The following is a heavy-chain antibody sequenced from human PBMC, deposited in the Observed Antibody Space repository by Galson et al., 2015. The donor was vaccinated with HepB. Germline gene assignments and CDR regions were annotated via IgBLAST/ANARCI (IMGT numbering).Heavy chain of an antibody. V-gene: IGHV3-30*18. Sequence: SLRLSCAASGFTFSTYGMHWVRQAPGKGLEWVAVISDDGSDKYYADSVKGRFTISRDNSKNTLYLQMSSLRAEDTAVYYCANAFGDTITDVMDVWGKGTTVPVSS. D-gene: IGHD1-14*01. J-gene: IGHJ6*03. CDR2: ISDDGSDK. CDR3: ANAFGDTITDVMDV. CDR1: GFTFSTYG.